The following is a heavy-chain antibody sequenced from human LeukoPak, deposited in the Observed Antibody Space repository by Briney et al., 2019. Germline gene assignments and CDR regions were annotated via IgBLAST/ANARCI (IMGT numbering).Heavy chain of an antibody. CDR2: IIPIFGTA. Sequence: SVKVSCKASGGTFSSYAISWVRQAPGQGLEWMGRIIPIFGTANYAQKFQGRVTITTVESTSTAYMELSSLRSEDTAVYYCASGRGFGYYYDSSGFDYWGQGTLVTVSS. J-gene: IGHJ4*02. CDR1: GGTFSSYA. V-gene: IGHV1-69*05. CDR3: ASGRGFGYYYDSSGFDY. D-gene: IGHD3-22*01.